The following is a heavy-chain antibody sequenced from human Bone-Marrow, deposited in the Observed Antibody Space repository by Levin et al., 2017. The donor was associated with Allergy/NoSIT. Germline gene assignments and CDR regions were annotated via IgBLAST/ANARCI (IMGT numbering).Heavy chain of an antibody. CDR2: INPNSGVT. CDR3: ATVDQGND. J-gene: IGHJ4*02. Sequence: ASVKVSCKASGYTFTGYDIHWVRQAPGQGLEWMGEINPNSGVTNYAQKFHGRVTMTRDTSINTAYMELTSLRSDDTAMYFCATVDQGNDWGQGTLVTVSS. CDR1: GYTFTGYD. V-gene: IGHV1-2*02. D-gene: IGHD2-15*01.